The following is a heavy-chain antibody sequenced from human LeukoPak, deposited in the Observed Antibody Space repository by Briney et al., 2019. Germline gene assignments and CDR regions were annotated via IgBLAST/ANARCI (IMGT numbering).Heavy chain of an antibody. CDR2: INHSGST. D-gene: IGHD3-3*01. J-gene: IGHJ4*02. V-gene: IGHV4-34*01. CDR3: AREFVERTIFGVAPYYFDY. CDR1: GGSFSGYY. Sequence: SETLSLTCAVYGGSFSGYYWSWIRQPPGKGLEWIGEINHSGSTNYNPSLKSRVTISVDTSKNQFSLKLSSVTAADTAVYYCAREFVERTIFGVAPYYFDYWGQGTLVTVSS.